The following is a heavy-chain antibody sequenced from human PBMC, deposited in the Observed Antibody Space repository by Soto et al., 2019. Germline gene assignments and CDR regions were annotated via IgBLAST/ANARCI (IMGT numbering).Heavy chain of an antibody. Sequence: SETLSLTCTVSGGSISSGGYYWSWIRQHPGKGLEWIGYIYYSGSTYYNPSLKSRVTISVDTSKNQSSLKLSSVTAADTAVYYCASGESNWFDPWGQGTLVTVSS. J-gene: IGHJ5*02. CDR1: GGSISSGGYY. V-gene: IGHV4-31*03. D-gene: IGHD7-27*01. CDR3: ASGESNWFDP. CDR2: IYYSGST.